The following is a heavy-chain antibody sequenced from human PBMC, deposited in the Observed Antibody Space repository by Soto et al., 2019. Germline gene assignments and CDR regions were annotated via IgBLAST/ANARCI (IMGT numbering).Heavy chain of an antibody. D-gene: IGHD3-16*02. V-gene: IGHV3-74*01. CDR1: GFTFSSYW. Sequence: EVQLVEFGGGLVQPGGSLRLSCAASGFTFSSYWMHWVRQAPGKGLVWVSRINSDGSVTTYADSVKGRFTISRDNAENTLYLQMNRLRAEDTAVYYCARDRSLGFRDYWGQGTLVTVSS. CDR2: INSDGSVT. J-gene: IGHJ4*02. CDR3: ARDRSLGFRDY.